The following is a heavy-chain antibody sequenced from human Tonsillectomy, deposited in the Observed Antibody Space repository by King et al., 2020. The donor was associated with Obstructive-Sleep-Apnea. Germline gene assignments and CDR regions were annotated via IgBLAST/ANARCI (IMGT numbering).Heavy chain of an antibody. J-gene: IGHJ3*02. D-gene: IGHD1-20*01. V-gene: IGHV3-30*02. CDR3: ATLSGTTSGAFDI. CDR1: GFSFNNYG. Sequence: VQLVESGGGVVQPGRSLRLSCVASGFSFNNYGMHWVRQIPGKGLEWVTFIRYDGSNKEYADSVKGRFTISRDNSKNTLYVQRNSLRTEDTAVYYCATLSGTTSGAFDIWGQGTMVTVSS. CDR2: IRYDGSNK.